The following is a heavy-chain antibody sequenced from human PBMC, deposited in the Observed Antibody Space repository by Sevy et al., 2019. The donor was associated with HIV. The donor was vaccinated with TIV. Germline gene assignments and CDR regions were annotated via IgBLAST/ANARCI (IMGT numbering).Heavy chain of an antibody. D-gene: IGHD1-26*01. CDR1: GDSVSSNSAA. Sequence: KQSQTLSLTCAISGDSVSSNSAAWNWIRQSPSRGLEWLGRTYYRSKWYFNYAESVKSRMTINPDTSKNQFSPQLNSVTPEDTAVYYCARVSCGSYCGPYFDSWGQGILVTVSS. V-gene: IGHV6-1*01. CDR3: ARVSCGSYCGPYFDS. J-gene: IGHJ4*02. CDR2: TYYRSKWYF.